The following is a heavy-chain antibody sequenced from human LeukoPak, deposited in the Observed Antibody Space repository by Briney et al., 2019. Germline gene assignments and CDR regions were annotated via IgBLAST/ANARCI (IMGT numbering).Heavy chain of an antibody. CDR3: AKDKDPWKSTSISDFDY. CDR1: GFTFSSYG. CDR2: IRYDSNKN. D-gene: IGHD1-1*01. V-gene: IGHV3-30*02. J-gene: IGHJ4*02. Sequence: GGSQRLSCAASGFTFSSYGMHWVRQAPGKGLEWVAFIRYDSNKNYYRESVKGRFTISRDNSKNTLYLQMNGLRAEDTAVYFCAKDKDPWKSTSISDFDYWGQGTLVTVSS.